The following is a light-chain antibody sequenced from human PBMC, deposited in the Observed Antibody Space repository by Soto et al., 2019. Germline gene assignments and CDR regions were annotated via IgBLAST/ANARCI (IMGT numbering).Light chain of an antibody. J-gene: IGKJ1*01. Sequence: EIVMTQSPAALSVSPGERATLSCRASQSVSINLAWYQHKPGQPPRLLIYGASTRATGIPARFSGSGSGTEFTLTISSLQSEDFAVYYCQQYNWPPTWTFGQGTKVDIK. CDR2: GAS. CDR1: QSVSIN. CDR3: QQYNWPPTWT. V-gene: IGKV3-15*01.